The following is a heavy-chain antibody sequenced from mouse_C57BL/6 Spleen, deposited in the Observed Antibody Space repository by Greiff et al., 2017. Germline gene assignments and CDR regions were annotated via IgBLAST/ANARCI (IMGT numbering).Heavy chain of an antibody. CDR2: ISSGSSTI. Sequence: EVKLVESGGGLVKPGGSLKLSCAASDFTFSDYGMHWVRQAPEKGLEWVAYISSGSSTIYYADTVKGRFTISRDNAKNTLFLQMTSLRSEDTAMYYCARTITTVVAPYAMDYWGQGTSVTVSS. D-gene: IGHD1-1*01. J-gene: IGHJ4*01. CDR3: ARTITTVVAPYAMDY. CDR1: DFTFSDYG. V-gene: IGHV5-17*01.